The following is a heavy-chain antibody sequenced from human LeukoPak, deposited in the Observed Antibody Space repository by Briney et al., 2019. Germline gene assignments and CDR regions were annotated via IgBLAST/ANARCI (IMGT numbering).Heavy chain of an antibody. CDR1: EFTLSTYA. CDR2: ISDRWT. CDR3: ARGPGGYDN. D-gene: IGHD3-16*01. V-gene: IGHV3-23*01. Sequence: GGSLRLSCAASEFTLSTYATNWVRQAPGKGLEWVSTISDRWTNYADSVKGRFTISRDNSKNTLFLQMNSLRVEDTAVYYCARGPGGYDNWGQGTLVTVSS. J-gene: IGHJ4*02.